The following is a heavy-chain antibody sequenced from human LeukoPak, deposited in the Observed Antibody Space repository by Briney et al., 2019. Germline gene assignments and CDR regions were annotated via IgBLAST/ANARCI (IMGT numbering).Heavy chain of an antibody. J-gene: IGHJ4*02. CDR1: GGSISSYY. CDR3: ASLYSSGWSSDY. D-gene: IGHD6-19*01. V-gene: IGHV4-4*07. CDR2: IYISGSGST. Sequence: SETLSLTCTVSGGSISSYYWSWIRQPAGRGLEWIGRIYISGSGSTNYNPSLKSRVTMSVDTSRNQFSLKLSSVTAADTAVYYCASLYSSGWSSDYWGQGTLVTVSS.